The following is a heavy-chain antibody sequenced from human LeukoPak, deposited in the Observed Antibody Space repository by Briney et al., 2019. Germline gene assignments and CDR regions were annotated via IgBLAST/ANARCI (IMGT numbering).Heavy chain of an antibody. CDR1: GFTFRSYD. CDR3: ITPLPYSAQ. J-gene: IGHJ4*02. D-gene: IGHD2-21*01. V-gene: IGHV3-15*07. Sequence: GGSLRLSCAASGFTFRSYDMHWVRQAPGKGLEWVGRIKPKTDGETTEYAAPVKDRFSISRDDSKSMMYLQMNSLKTEDTAVYYCITPLPYSAQGGQGTLVTVSS. CDR2: IKPKTDGETT.